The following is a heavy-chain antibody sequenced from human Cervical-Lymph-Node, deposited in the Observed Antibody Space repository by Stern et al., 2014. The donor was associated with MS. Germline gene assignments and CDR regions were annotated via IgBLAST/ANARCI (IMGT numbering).Heavy chain of an antibody. CDR3: AKEGQPLQDYYYGMDV. D-gene: IGHD2-21*02. Sequence: VQLEESGGGVVRPGKSLRLSCAASGFTFSSYAMHWVRQAPGKGLEWLAVISFAGSQEYYADSVKGRFTISRDMSKNTLYLQLSSLKTEDTAVYYCAKEGQPLQDYYYGMDVWGQGTTVTVSS. CDR2: ISFAGSQE. J-gene: IGHJ6*02. CDR1: GFTFSSYA. V-gene: IGHV3-30*18.